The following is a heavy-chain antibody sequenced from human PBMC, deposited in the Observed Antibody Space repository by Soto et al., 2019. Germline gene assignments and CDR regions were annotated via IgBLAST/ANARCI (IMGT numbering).Heavy chain of an antibody. CDR2: IYYSGST. CDR1: GFSIISYY. V-gene: IGHV4-59*08. Sequence: SETLSLTCTFSGFSIISYYWSWIRQPPGKGLEWIGYIYYSGSTNYNPSLKSRVTISVDTSKNQFSLKLNSVTAADTAVYYCARQGHYYDSSGYSWFDPWGQGTLVTVS. J-gene: IGHJ5*02. D-gene: IGHD3-22*01. CDR3: ARQGHYYDSSGYSWFDP.